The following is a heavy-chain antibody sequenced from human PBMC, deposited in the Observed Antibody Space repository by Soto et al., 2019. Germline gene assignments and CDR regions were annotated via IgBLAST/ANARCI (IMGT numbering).Heavy chain of an antibody. CDR1: GYTFTSYG. D-gene: IGHD2-15*01. V-gene: IGHV1-18*01. J-gene: IGHJ3*02. CDR3: ARDRRRYCSGGSCYYAFDI. Sequence: ASVKVSCKASGYTFTSYGISWVRQAPGQGLEWMGWISAYNGNTNYAQKLQGRVTMTTDTSTSTAYMELRSLRSDDTAVYYCARDRRRYCSGGSCYYAFDIWGQGTMVTVSS. CDR2: ISAYNGNT.